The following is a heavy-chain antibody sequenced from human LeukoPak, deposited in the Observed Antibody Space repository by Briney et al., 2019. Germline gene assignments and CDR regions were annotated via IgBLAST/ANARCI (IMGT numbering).Heavy chain of an antibody. CDR2: INHSGST. D-gene: IGHD2-15*01. V-gene: IGHV4-34*01. CDR1: GGSFSGYY. J-gene: IGHJ5*02. CDR3: ARVLGYCSGGSCYDGNWFDH. Sequence: PSETLSLTCAVYGGSFSGYYWSWLRQPPGKGLEGIGEINHSGSTNYNPSLKSLVTISVDTSKIPFSLKLSSVTAADTAVYYCARVLGYCSGGSCYDGNWFDHWGQGTLVTVSS.